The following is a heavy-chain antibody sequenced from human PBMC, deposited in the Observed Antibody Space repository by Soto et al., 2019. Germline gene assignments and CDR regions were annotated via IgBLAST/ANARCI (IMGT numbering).Heavy chain of an antibody. CDR2: IKQDGSEK. V-gene: IGHV3-7*01. CDR1: GFTFSSYW. J-gene: IGHJ4*02. Sequence: GGSLRLSCAASGFTFSSYWMSWVRQAPGKGLEWVANIKQDGSEKYYVDSVKGRFTISRDNAKNSLYLQMNSLRAEDTAVYYCARVGGGYEYYFDYWGQGTLVTVSS. D-gene: IGHD5-12*01. CDR3: ARVGGGYEYYFDY.